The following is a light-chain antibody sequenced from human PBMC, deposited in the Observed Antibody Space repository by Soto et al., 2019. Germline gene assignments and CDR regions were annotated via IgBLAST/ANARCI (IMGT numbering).Light chain of an antibody. CDR2: DVS. J-gene: IGLJ2*01. CDR3: SSYTSSSTLEVV. Sequence: QSALTQPAYVSGSPGQSITISCTGTSSDVGGYNYVSWYQQHPGKAPKLMIYDVSNRPSGVSNRFSGSKSGNTASLTISGLQAEYEADYYCSSYTSSSTLEVVFGGGTKLTVL. CDR1: SSDVGGYNY. V-gene: IGLV2-14*01.